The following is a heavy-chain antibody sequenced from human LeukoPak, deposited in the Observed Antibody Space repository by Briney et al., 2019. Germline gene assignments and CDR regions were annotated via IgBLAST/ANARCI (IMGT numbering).Heavy chain of an antibody. CDR2: ISSSGSYI. CDR1: GFTFSSYN. J-gene: IGHJ6*03. V-gene: IGHV3-21*01. D-gene: IGHD6-6*01. CDR3: ARARGSALVSYYYMDV. Sequence: GGSLRLSCAASGFTFSSYNINWVRQAPGKGLEWVSFISSSGSYIYYADSVKGRFTISRDNAKNSLFLQMNSLRAEDTAVYYCARARGSALVSYYYMDVWGKGTTVTVSS.